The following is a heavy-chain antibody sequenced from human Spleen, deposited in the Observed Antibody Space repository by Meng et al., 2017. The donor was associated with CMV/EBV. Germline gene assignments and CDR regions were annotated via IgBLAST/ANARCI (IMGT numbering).Heavy chain of an antibody. CDR2: FYSDGST. CDR3: SRVHDYSNYLYY. CDR1: GFIVSSNY. V-gene: IGHV3-53*01. J-gene: IGHJ4*02. Sequence: GGSLRLSCAASGFIVSSNYMSWVRQDPGKGLEWVSIFYSDGSTYYADSVKGRFTISRYNSKNTLYPQMNSRRAEDTAVYYCSRVHDYSNYLYYWGQGTLVTVSS. D-gene: IGHD4-11*01.